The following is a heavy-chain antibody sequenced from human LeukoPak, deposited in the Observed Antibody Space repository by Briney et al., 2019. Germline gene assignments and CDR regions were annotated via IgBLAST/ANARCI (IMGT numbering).Heavy chain of an antibody. Sequence: PGGSLRLSCAASGFTFSSYEMNWVRQAPGKGLEWVALISYDGRSKYYADSVKCRFTISRDNSKNTLYLQMNSLRPEDTAVYYCARDPQFPDNYYYYMDVWGKGTTVTVSS. CDR1: GFTFSSYE. D-gene: IGHD1-14*01. J-gene: IGHJ6*03. CDR3: ARDPQFPDNYYYYMDV. V-gene: IGHV3-30*04. CDR2: ISYDGRSK.